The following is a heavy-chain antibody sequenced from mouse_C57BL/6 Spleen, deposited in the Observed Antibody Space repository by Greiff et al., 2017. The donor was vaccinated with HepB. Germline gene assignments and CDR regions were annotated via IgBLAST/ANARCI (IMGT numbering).Heavy chain of an antibody. Sequence: QVQLQQPGAELVMPGASVKLSCKASGYTFTSYWMHWVKQRPGQGLEWIGEIDPSDSYTNYNQKFKGKSTLTVDKSSSTAYMQLCSLTSEDSAVYYCATLYDGYLDYWGQGTTLTVSS. CDR3: ATLYDGYLDY. D-gene: IGHD2-3*01. CDR2: IDPSDSYT. J-gene: IGHJ2*01. CDR1: GYTFTSYW. V-gene: IGHV1-69*01.